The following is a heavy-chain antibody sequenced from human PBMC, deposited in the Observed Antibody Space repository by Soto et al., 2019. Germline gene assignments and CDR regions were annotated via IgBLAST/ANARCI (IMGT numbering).Heavy chain of an antibody. J-gene: IGHJ6*02. D-gene: IGHD6-6*01. CDR3: ARGSIAARRQPPSGHYGMDV. CDR1: GGTFSSYA. V-gene: IGHV1-69*01. Sequence: QVQLVQSGAEVKKPGSSVKVSCKASGGTFSSYAISWVRQAPVQGLEWMGGIIPISGTANYAQKFQGRVKITADEPPGTAYMELSSRRGEDTAEDYCARGSIAARRQPPSGHYGMDVWGQGTTVTV. CDR2: IIPISGTA.